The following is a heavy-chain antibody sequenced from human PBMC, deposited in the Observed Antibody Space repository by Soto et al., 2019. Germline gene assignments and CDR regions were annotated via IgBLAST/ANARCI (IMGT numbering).Heavy chain of an antibody. J-gene: IGHJ4*02. CDR1: GFTFSSYG. CDR2: ISYDGSNK. Sequence: PGESLRLSCAASGFTFSSYGMHWVRQAPGKGLEWVAVISYDGSNKYYADSVKGRFTISRDNSKNTLYLQMNSLRAEDTAVYYCAKDKSIAAAGPVDYWGQGTLVTVSS. D-gene: IGHD6-13*01. V-gene: IGHV3-30*18. CDR3: AKDKSIAAAGPVDY.